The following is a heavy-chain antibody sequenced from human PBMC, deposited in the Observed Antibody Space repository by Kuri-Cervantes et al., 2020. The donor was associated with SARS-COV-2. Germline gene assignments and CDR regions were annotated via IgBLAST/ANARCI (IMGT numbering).Heavy chain of an antibody. J-gene: IGHJ6*02. CDR3: ARGWGGYCSSTSCYHYYYGMDV. CDR1: GGSISSGDYY. Sequence: SETLSLTCTVSGGSISSGDYYWSWIRQPPGKGLEWIGYIDYGGSTYYNPSLKSRVTISVDTSKNQFSLNLSSVTATDTAVHYCARGWGGYCSSTSCYHYYYGMDVWGQGTTVTVSS. CDR2: IDYGGST. V-gene: IGHV4-30-4*02. D-gene: IGHD2-2*01.